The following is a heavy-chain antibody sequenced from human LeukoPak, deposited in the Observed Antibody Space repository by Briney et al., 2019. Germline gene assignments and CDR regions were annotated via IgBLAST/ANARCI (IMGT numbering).Heavy chain of an antibody. CDR1: GFTFSSYS. V-gene: IGHV3-21*01. J-gene: IGHJ4*02. CDR3: ARDSRSYNWNDRFDY. CDR2: ISSSSSYI. Sequence: GGSLRLSCAASGFTFSSYSMNWVRQAPGKGLEWVSSISSSSSYIYYADSVKGRFTISRDNAKDSLYLQMNSLRAEDTAVYYCARDSRSYNWNDRFDYWGQGTLVTVSS. D-gene: IGHD1-1*01.